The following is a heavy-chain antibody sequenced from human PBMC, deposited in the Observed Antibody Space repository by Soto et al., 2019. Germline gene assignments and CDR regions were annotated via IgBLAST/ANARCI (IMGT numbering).Heavy chain of an antibody. CDR3: ARLLVYQLPKGSYWFDP. CDR2: IYHSGST. Sequence: QLQLQESGSGLVKPSQTLSLTCAVSGGSISSGGYSWSWIRQPPGKGLEWIGYIYHSGSTYYNPSLKSRVTISVDRSKNQFSLKLSSVTAADTAVYYCARLLVYQLPKGSYWFDPWGQGTLVTVSS. D-gene: IGHD2-2*01. CDR1: GGSISSGGYS. V-gene: IGHV4-30-2*01. J-gene: IGHJ5*02.